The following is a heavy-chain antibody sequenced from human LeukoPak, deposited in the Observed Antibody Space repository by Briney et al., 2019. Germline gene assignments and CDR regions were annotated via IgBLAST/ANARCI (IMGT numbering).Heavy chain of an antibody. CDR3: ARHVATHNWFDP. CDR1: GGSISSNRYY. Sequence: LETLSLTCTVAGGSISSNRYYWGCIRQPPGKGLEWIGSIFYSGTIYYNPSLMSRVTISVDTSKNQFSLKLSSVTAADTAVYYCARHVATHNWFDPWGQGPLVTVSS. CDR2: IFYSGTI. D-gene: IGHD1-26*01. V-gene: IGHV4-39*01. J-gene: IGHJ5*02.